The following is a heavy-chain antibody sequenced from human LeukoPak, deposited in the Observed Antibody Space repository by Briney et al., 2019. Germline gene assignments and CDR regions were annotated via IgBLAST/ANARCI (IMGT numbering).Heavy chain of an antibody. J-gene: IGHJ3*02. V-gene: IGHV4-30-2*01. D-gene: IGHD3-22*01. CDR2: IYHSGST. Sequence: SETLSLTCAVSGGSISSGGYSWSWIRQPPGKGLEWIGYIYHSGSTYYNPSLKSRVTISVDRSKNQFPLKLSSVTAADTAVYYCARGEYYYDSSGYYDAFDIWGQGTMVTVSS. CDR1: GGSISSGGYS. CDR3: ARGEYYYDSSGYYDAFDI.